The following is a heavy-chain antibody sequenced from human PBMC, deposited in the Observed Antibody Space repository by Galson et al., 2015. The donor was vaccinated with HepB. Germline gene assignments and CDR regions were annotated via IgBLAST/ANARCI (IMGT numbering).Heavy chain of an antibody. Sequence: SLRLSCAASGFTFSSYAMHWVRQAPGKGLEYVSAISSNGGSTYYADSVKGRFTISRDNSKNTLYLQMSSLRAEDTAVYYCVKIQWGGYDPVLDYWGQGTLVTVSS. J-gene: IGHJ4*02. CDR3: VKIQWGGYDPVLDY. D-gene: IGHD5-12*01. CDR1: GFTFSSYA. CDR2: ISSNGGST. V-gene: IGHV3-64D*06.